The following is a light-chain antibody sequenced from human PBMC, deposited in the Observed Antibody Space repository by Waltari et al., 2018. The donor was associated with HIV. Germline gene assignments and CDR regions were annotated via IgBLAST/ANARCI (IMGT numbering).Light chain of an antibody. Sequence: YVLTQPHSVSVAPNQTATVACIGENIGVRDVHWYRQRSGQAPEVVIHDDRDRAPGIPGRITGSNSGDMATLTIASVEAGDEAVYYCQVWGATNDWVFGGGTKVTVL. V-gene: IGLV3-21*02. CDR1: NIGVRD. CDR3: QVWGATNDWV. J-gene: IGLJ3*02. CDR2: DDR.